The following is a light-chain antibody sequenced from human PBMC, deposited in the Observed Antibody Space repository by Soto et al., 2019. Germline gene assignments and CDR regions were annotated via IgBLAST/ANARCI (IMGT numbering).Light chain of an antibody. V-gene: IGLV4-69*01. CDR1: SGHSSYA. J-gene: IGLJ3*02. CDR2: LNSDGSH. CDR3: QTWGTGINGV. Sequence: QLVLTQSPSASASLGASVKLTCTLSSGHSSYAIAWHQQQPEKGPRYLMKLNSDGSHSKGDGIPDRFSGSSSGAERYLTISRLQSEDEADYYCQTWGTGINGVFGGGTKLTVL.